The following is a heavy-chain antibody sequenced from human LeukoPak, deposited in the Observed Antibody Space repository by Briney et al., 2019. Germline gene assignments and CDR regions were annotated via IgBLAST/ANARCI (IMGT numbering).Heavy chain of an antibody. Sequence: PGGSLRLSCAASGFTFDDYAMHWVRQAPGKGLEWVSLISGDGGSTYYADSVKGRFTVSRDNAKKTVYLQMNSLRAEDTGVYYCARGPLSAPGIADYWGQGTLVTVSS. CDR3: ARGPLSAPGIADY. D-gene: IGHD6-13*01. V-gene: IGHV3-43*02. CDR2: ISGDGGST. J-gene: IGHJ4*02. CDR1: GFTFDDYA.